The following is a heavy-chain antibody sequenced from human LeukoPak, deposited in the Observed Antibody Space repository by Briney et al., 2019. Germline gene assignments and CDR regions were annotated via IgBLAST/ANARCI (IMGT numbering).Heavy chain of an antibody. D-gene: IGHD6-13*01. CDR2: ISWNSGSI. Sequence: PGGSLRLSCAASGFTFDDYAMHWVRQAPGKGLEWVSGISWNSGSIDYADSVKGRFTISRDNAKNSLYLQMNSLRAEDTALYYCAKDPSIAAAATGWFDPWGQGTLVTVSS. J-gene: IGHJ5*02. CDR3: AKDPSIAAAATGWFDP. V-gene: IGHV3-9*01. CDR1: GFTFDDYA.